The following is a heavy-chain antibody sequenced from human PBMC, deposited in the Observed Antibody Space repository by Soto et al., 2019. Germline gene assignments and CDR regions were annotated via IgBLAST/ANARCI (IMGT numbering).Heavy chain of an antibody. V-gene: IGHV3-7*01. CDR3: PRDSFRAARDY. CDR1: GFTFSSYW. Sequence: GGSLRLSCAASGFTFSSYWISWVRQAPWKGLEWVANIKHDGSEQFYVDSVKGRFTISRDNAKNSVYLQMNSLRAEDTAVYYWPRDSFRAARDYLGERILLTLCS. D-gene: IGHD2-21*01. CDR2: IKHDGSEQ. J-gene: IGHJ4*02.